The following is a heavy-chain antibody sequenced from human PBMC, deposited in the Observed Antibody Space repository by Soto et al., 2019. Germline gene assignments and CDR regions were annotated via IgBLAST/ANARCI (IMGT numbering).Heavy chain of an antibody. CDR1: GGSISSYY. V-gene: IGHV4-59*01. Sequence: SETLSLTCTVSGGSISSYYWSWIRQPPGKGLEWLGYIYYSGSTNYNPSLKSRVTISVDTSKNQFSLKLSSVTAADTAVYYCARDHGSYDFWSGYPRNYYYYGMDVWGQGTTVTVSS. D-gene: IGHD3-3*01. J-gene: IGHJ6*02. CDR2: IYYSGST. CDR3: ARDHGSYDFWSGYPRNYYYYGMDV.